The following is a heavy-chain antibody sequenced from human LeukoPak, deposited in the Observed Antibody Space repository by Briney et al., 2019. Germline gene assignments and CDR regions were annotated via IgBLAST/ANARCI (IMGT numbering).Heavy chain of an antibody. J-gene: IGHJ4*02. D-gene: IGHD1-26*01. CDR3: ARGSGSYNHHDY. CDR1: GGTFSSYA. CDR2: IIPIFGTA. V-gene: IGHV1-69*05. Sequence: GASVKVSCKASGGTFSSYAISWVRQAPGQGLEWMGGIIPIFGTANYAQKFQGRVTITTDESTSTAYMELSSLRSEDTAVYYCARGSGSYNHHDYWGQGTLVTVSS.